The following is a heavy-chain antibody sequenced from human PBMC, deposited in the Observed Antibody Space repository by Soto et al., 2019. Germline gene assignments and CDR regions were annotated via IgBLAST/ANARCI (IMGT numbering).Heavy chain of an antibody. V-gene: IGHV4-31*03. CDR3: ARGYRQSGYSSSWVFAY. CDR1: GGSSNSGGYY. D-gene: IGHD6-13*01. J-gene: IGHJ4*02. Sequence: QVQLRESGPGLVNPSQTLSLTCTVSGGSSNSGGYYWNWIRQHPGKGLEWLGYMYYSGSTYYNPFLRSRVIIAADASENHFSLQLSSVTAADTAVYFCARGYRQSGYSSSWVFAYWGQGTLVNVSS. CDR2: MYYSGST.